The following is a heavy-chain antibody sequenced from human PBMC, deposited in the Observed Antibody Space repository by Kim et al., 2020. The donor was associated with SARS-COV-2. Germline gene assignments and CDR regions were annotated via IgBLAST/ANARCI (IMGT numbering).Heavy chain of an antibody. CDR3: AGDVPFYHSYGMDV. Sequence: ADSGKGRFTISRDNSKNTLYLQMNSLRAEDTAVYYCAGDVPFYHSYGMDVWGQGTTGTVSS. D-gene: IGHD2-2*01. J-gene: IGHJ6*02. V-gene: IGHV3-33*01.